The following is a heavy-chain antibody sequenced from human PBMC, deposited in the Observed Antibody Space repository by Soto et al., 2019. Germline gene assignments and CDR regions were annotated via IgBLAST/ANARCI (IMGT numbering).Heavy chain of an antibody. D-gene: IGHD6-13*01. CDR2: IWYGGTNK. CDR3: ARDQPGGMENYFSYMAV. CDR1: GFSLSNYG. J-gene: IGHJ6*03. V-gene: IGHV3-33*01. Sequence: PGGSLRLSCAASGFSLSNYGIHWVRQAPGKGLEWVAVIWYGGTNKAYADSVKGRFAISRDISKNTVYLQMNSLRAEDTAVYYSARDQPGGMENYFSYMAVWGKGTTVPVSS.